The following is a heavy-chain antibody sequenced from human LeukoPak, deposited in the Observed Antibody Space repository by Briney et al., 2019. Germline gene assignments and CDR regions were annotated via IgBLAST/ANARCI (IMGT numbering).Heavy chain of an antibody. CDR2: VNPYSGDR. V-gene: IGHV1-8*03. CDR3: ARTTSFTASGYDY. CDR1: GSTFTTYN. J-gene: IGHJ4*02. D-gene: IGHD6-25*01. Sequence: ASVKVSCKTSGSTFTTYNINWVRQATGQGLEWLGWVNPYSGDRGYAQKFQGRLSITSDTSISTAYMVVGSVRFDDTAVYFCARTTSFTASGYDYWGQGTLVTVSS.